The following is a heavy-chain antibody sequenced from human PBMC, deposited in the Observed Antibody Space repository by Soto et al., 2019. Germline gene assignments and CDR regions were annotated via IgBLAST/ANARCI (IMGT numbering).Heavy chain of an antibody. V-gene: IGHV1-18*01. D-gene: IGHD6-6*01. CDR2: ISTYNGNT. CDR1: GGTFSGYG. J-gene: IGHJ5*02. CDR3: ARKSSSSSWFDP. Sequence: ASVKVSCKASGGTFSGYGITWVRQAPGQGLEWMGWISTYNGNTEYVQKFQDRVTMTTDPSTRTAYMELRSLRSDDTAVFYCARKSSSSSWFDPWGQGTLVTVSS.